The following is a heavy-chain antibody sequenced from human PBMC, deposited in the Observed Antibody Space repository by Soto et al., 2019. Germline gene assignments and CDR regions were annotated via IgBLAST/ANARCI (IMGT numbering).Heavy chain of an antibody. CDR2: IYHSGDT. CDR1: GDSMSSGACY. J-gene: IGHJ4*02. V-gene: IGHV4-31*03. CDR3: ASTYSGYLDN. D-gene: IGHD3-22*01. Sequence: SETLSLTCSVSGDSMSSGACYWSWIRQHPGKGLEWIAYIYHSGDTHYNPSLRSRITISVDTSKNQFSLKLTSVTDADTAVYYCASTYSGYLDNWGQGTLVTVSS.